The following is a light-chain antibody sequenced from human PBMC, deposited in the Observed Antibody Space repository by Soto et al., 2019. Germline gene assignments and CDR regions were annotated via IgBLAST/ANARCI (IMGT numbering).Light chain of an antibody. CDR1: QSISRN. Sequence: EIVMTQSPATLSVSPGDRATLSCRASQSISRNLAWYQQKPGQAPRLLIYGASTRATGIPARFSGSGSGTEFTLTISSLQSEDFAVYYCQQYNNWPWTFGQGTKVDIK. CDR3: QQYNNWPWT. V-gene: IGKV3-15*01. J-gene: IGKJ1*01. CDR2: GAS.